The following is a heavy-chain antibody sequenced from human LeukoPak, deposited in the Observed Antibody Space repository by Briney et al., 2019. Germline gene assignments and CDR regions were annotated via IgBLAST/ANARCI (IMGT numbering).Heavy chain of an antibody. V-gene: IGHV1-18*01. CDR2: ISAYNGNT. CDR1: GYTFTSYG. J-gene: IGHJ3*02. Sequence: ASVKVSCKASGYTFTSYGISWVRQAPGQGLEWMGWISAYNGNTNYAQKLQGRVTMTTDTSTSTAYMELRSLRSEDTAVYYCAISSSSVRRDAFDIWGQGTMVTVSS. CDR3: AISSSSVRRDAFDI. D-gene: IGHD6-6*01.